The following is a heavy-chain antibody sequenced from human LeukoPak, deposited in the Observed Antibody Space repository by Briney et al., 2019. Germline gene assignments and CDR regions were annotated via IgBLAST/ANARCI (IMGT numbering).Heavy chain of an antibody. D-gene: IGHD2-8*01. Sequence: SETLSLTCAVYGGSFSGYYWSWIRQPPGKGLEWIGEINHSGSTNYNPSLKSRVTISVDTSKNQFSLKLSSVTAADTAVYYCARSRCIVLMVYAISRYYYYGMDVWGQGTTVTVSS. CDR1: GGSFSGYY. CDR3: ARSRCIVLMVYAISRYYYYGMDV. CDR2: INHSGST. J-gene: IGHJ6*02. V-gene: IGHV4-34*01.